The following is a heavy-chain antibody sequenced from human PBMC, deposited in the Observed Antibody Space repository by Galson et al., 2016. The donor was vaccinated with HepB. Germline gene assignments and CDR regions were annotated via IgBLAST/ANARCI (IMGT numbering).Heavy chain of an antibody. CDR3: ARGKAVTGSDPLDP. D-gene: IGHD6-19*01. V-gene: IGHV3-53*01. Sequence: SLRLSCAASGFTVSSTFMTWVRQAPGKGLEWVSVIYSGDSTNYAESVKGRFTISRDNSKNTLDLQMNRLRVEDTAVYYCARGKAVTGSDPLDPWGQGTLVTVSS. CDR1: GFTVSSTF. J-gene: IGHJ5*02. CDR2: IYSGDST.